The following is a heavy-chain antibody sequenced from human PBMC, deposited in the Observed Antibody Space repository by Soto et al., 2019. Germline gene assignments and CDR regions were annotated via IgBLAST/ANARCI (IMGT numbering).Heavy chain of an antibody. D-gene: IGHD3-10*01. CDR2: FRSSGDGGTT. Sequence: LRLSCAASGFTFSSYSMSWVRQAPGKGLEWVSGFRSSGDGGTTYYADSVKGRFTISRDNSKNTLFLQMNSLRAEDTAIYYCAKKVNSGPGSQYFDYWGQGTLVTVSS. J-gene: IGHJ4*02. CDR1: GFTFSSYS. CDR3: AKKVNSGPGSQYFDY. V-gene: IGHV3-23*01.